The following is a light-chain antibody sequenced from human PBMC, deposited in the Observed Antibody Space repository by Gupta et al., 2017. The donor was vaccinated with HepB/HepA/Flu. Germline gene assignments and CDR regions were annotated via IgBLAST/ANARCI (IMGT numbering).Light chain of an antibody. J-gene: IGLJ1*01. CDR1: SLRTFY. V-gene: IGLV3-19*01. Sequence: SSELTQDPAVSVALGQTVRITCQGDSLRTFYASWYQQRPGQAPVLVIYGKNNRPSGIPDRFPGSDSGNTASLTITGAQAEDEADYYCHSRDTNNNRVFGTGTKVT. CDR3: HSRDTNNNRV. CDR2: GKN.